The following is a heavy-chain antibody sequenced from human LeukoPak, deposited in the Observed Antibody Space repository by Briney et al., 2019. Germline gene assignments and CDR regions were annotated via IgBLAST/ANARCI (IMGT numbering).Heavy chain of an antibody. Sequence: PGGSLRLSCAASGFTFSSYWMSWVRQAPGKGLEWVANIKQDGSNKYYADSVKGRFTISRDNSKNTLYLQMNSLRAEDTAVYYCAKDVDPAELYYFDYWGQGTLVTVSS. CDR3: AKDVDPAELYYFDY. V-gene: IGHV3-7*01. J-gene: IGHJ4*02. CDR2: IKQDGSNK. CDR1: GFTFSSYW. D-gene: IGHD6-13*01.